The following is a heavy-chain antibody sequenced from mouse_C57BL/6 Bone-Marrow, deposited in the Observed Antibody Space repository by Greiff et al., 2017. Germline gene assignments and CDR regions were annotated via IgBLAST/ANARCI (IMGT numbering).Heavy chain of an antibody. CDR2: IDPSDSNT. Sequence: VQLQQPGAELVMPGASVKMSCKASGYTFTSYWMHWVKQRPGQGLEWIGEIDPSDSNTNYNQKFKGKSTLTVDKSSSTAYMQLSSLTTEDSAVYDCARDGSGGDYASDYGGQGTAVIVSS. CDR3: ARDGSGGDYASDY. CDR1: GYTFTSYW. D-gene: IGHD1-1*01. J-gene: IGHJ4*01. V-gene: IGHV1-69*01.